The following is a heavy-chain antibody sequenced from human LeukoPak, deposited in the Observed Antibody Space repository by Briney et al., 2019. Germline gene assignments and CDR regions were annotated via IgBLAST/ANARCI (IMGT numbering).Heavy chain of an antibody. CDR3: TSDRGEK. D-gene: IGHD3-10*01. CDR2: IHRGGTP. J-gene: IGHJ4*02. CDR1: GFTVSGDF. V-gene: IGHV3-53*01. Sequence: GGSLRLSCAVSGFTVSGDFMGWVRQPPVKGLEWVSLIHRGGTPFYAESVKGRFTISRDYSQTTVYLQMNSLRAEDTALYYCTSDRGEKWGQGTLVTVSS.